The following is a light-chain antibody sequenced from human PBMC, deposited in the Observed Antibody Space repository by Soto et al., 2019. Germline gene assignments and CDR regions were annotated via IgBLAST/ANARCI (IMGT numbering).Light chain of an antibody. V-gene: IGLV1-40*01. CDR2: GNT. Sequence: QSVLTQPPSLSGAPGQRVTVSGTGSSSNIGAGYDVQGYQQFPGEAPKLLIYGNTYRPSGVPDRFSGSKSGTSASLDSTGLQAEDEADYYCQSFDVSLSGSRFGGGTKVTVL. CDR3: QSFDVSLSGSR. J-gene: IGLJ2*01. CDR1: SSNIGAGYD.